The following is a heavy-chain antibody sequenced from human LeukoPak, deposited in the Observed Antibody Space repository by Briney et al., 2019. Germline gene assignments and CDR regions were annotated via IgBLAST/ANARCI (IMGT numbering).Heavy chain of an antibody. J-gene: IGHJ2*01. CDR1: GGTFSSYA. CDR2: IIPIFGTA. CDR3: ARIPLEVVVPAANHWYFDL. V-gene: IGHV1-69*01. D-gene: IGHD2-2*01. Sequence: SVKVSCKASGGTFSSYAISWVRQAPGQGLEWMGGIIPIFGTANYAQKFQGRVTITADESTSTAYMELSSLRSEDTAVYYCARIPLEVVVPAANHWYFDLWGRGTLVTVTS.